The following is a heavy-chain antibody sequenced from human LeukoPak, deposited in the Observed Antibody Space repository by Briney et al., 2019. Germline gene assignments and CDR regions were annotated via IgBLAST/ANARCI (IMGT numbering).Heavy chain of an antibody. J-gene: IGHJ4*02. CDR1: GGSISSYY. Sequence: SETLSLTCTVSGGSISSYYWGWIRQTPGKGLEWIGYIYYRGSTNYNPSLKSRVTISVDTSKNQSSLNLSSVTAADTAVYYCARAGWDWNYDYWGQGTLVTVSS. V-gene: IGHV4-59*01. D-gene: IGHD1-7*01. CDR3: ARAGWDWNYDY. CDR2: IYYRGST.